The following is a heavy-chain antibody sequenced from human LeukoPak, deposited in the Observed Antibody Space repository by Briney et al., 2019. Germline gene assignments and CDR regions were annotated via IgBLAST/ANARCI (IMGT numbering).Heavy chain of an antibody. Sequence: EASVKVSCKASGYTFTSYYMHWVRQAPGQGLEWMGIINPSGGSTSYAQKFQGRVTMTTDTSTSTAYMELRSLRSDDTAVYYCARGFPYYYDSSGYYWAQYNWFDPWGQGTLVTVSS. D-gene: IGHD3-22*01. CDR1: GYTFTSYY. V-gene: IGHV1-46*01. CDR2: INPSGGST. CDR3: ARGFPYYYDSSGYYWAQYNWFDP. J-gene: IGHJ5*02.